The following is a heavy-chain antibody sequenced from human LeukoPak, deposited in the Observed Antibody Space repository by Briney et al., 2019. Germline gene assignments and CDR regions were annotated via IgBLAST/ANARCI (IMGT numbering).Heavy chain of an antibody. CDR3: ARPYSSSWSWAFDI. Sequence: SETLSLTCTVSGGSISSYYWAWIRQPPGKGLEWIGYIYSSGSTNYNPSLKSRVTISVDTSKNQFSLKLSSVTAADTAVYYCARPYSSSWSWAFDIWGQGTMVTVSS. CDR2: IYSSGST. V-gene: IGHV4-59*01. J-gene: IGHJ3*02. D-gene: IGHD6-13*01. CDR1: GGSISSYY.